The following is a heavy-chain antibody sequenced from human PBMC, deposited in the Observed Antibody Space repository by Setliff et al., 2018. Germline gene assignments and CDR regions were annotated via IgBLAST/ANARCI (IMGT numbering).Heavy chain of an antibody. CDR2: VRTTGST. V-gene: IGHV4-4*07. J-gene: IGHJ6*02. CDR1: DDSISNYY. CDR3: ARGRSGVGADYYYGMDV. Sequence: SETLSLTCTVSDDSISNYYWSWIRQSAGKGLEWIGHVRTTGSTRYNPSLKSRVTMSVDTSKNQFSLKVTSVTAADMAVYYCARGRSGVGADYYYGMDVWGQGTTVTVSS. D-gene: IGHD1-26*01.